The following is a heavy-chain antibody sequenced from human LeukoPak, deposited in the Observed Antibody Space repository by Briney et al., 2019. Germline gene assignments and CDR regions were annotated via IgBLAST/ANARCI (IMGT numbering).Heavy chain of an antibody. J-gene: IGHJ1*01. CDR3: AKDNQRGGFQH. CDR1: GFSFDDNA. V-gene: IGHV3-43*02. CDR2: ISGDGATT. Sequence: GGSLRLSCAASGFSFDDNAMYWVRQAPGKGLEWVYLISGDGATTYYADSVKGRFNISRDNSKSSLYLQMNSLRSEDSALYYCAKDNQRGGFQHWGQGTLVTVSS. D-gene: IGHD3-16*01.